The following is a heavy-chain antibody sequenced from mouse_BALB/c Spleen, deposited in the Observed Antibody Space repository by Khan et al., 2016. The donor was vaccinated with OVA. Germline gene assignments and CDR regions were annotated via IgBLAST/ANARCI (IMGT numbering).Heavy chain of an antibody. CDR3: SRKPYLYYHTFPY. D-gene: IGHD1-1*01. J-gene: IGHJ3*01. CDR2: ISYSGNT. V-gene: IGHV3-2*02. CDR1: GYSITSEYT. Sequence: EVEPVESGPGLVKPSQSLSLTCTVTGYSITSEYTWNWIRQFPGNKLEWMGFISYSGNTRYNPFIKSLISITRDTYKHLFFLQLNSVTSEDKATYYCSRKPYLYYHTFPYWGQGTLVTVSA.